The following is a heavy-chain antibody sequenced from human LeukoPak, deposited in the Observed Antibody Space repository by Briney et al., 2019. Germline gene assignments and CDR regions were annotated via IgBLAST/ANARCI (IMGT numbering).Heavy chain of an antibody. D-gene: IGHD3-22*01. CDR3: AKVDSSGYYSAYFDY. Sequence: SGGSLRLSCAASGFTFSSYAMSWVRQAPGKGLEWVSAISGSGGSTCYADSVKGRFTISRDNSKNTLYLQMNSLRAEDTAVYYCAKVDSSGYYSAYFDYWGQGTLVTVSS. J-gene: IGHJ4*02. CDR1: GFTFSSYA. CDR2: ISGSGGST. V-gene: IGHV3-23*01.